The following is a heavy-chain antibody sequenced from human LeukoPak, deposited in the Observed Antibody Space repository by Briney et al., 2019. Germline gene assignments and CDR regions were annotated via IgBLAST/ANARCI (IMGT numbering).Heavy chain of an antibody. D-gene: IGHD2-2*01. CDR3: ARAPSTRRVTKYCSSTSCSNYYYYMDV. CDR1: GGSISSYY. J-gene: IGHJ6*03. CDR2: IYTSGST. Sequence: SETLSLTCTVSGGSISSYYWSWIRQPAGQGLEWIGRIYTSGSTNYNPSLKSRVTISVDTSKNQFSLKLSSVTAADTAVYYCARAPSTRRVTKYCSSTSCSNYYYYMDVWGKGTTVTVSS. V-gene: IGHV4-4*07.